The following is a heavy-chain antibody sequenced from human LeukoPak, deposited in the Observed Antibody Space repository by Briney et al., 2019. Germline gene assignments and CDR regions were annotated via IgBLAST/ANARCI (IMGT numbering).Heavy chain of an antibody. CDR1: GFTFSSYG. Sequence: PGGSLRLSCAASGFTFSSYGMHWVRQAPGKGLEWVAVISYDGSNKYYADSVKGRFTISRDSSKNTLYLQMNSLRAEDTAVYYCAKSFSAYYYDSSGFDYWGQGTLVTVSS. CDR3: AKSFSAYYYDSSGFDY. CDR2: ISYDGSNK. V-gene: IGHV3-30*18. J-gene: IGHJ4*02. D-gene: IGHD3-22*01.